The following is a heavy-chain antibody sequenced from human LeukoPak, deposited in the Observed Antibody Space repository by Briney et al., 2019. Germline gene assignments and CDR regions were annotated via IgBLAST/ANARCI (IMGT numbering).Heavy chain of an antibody. CDR2: INHSGST. J-gene: IGHJ1*01. CDR1: GGSFSGYY. Sequence: SETLSLTCPVHGGSFSGYYWSWIRQPPGKGLGWIGEINHSGSTNNHPSLKSRVTISVDTSKNQFSLKLRSVTAADTAVYYCARGPLSGSGYPFRHWGQGTLVTVSS. V-gene: IGHV4-34*01. D-gene: IGHD3-22*01. CDR3: ARGPLSGSGYPFRH.